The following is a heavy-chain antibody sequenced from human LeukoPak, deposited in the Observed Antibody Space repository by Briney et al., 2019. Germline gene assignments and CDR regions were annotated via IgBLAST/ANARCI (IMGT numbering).Heavy chain of an antibody. CDR1: GGSISSGDYY. D-gene: IGHD3-22*01. CDR3: ARGGPNSSGYSADGFDI. V-gene: IGHV4-30-4*02. CDR2: IYCSGST. Sequence: SETLSLTCTVSGGSISSGDYYWSWIRQPPGKGLEWIGYIYCSGSTYYSPSLKSRVTISVDTSKNQFSLKLTSVTAADTAVYYCARGGPNSSGYSADGFDIWGQGTTVTVSS. J-gene: IGHJ3*02.